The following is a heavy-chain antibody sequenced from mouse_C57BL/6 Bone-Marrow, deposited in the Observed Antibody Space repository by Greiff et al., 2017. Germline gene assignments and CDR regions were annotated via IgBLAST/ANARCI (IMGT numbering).Heavy chain of an antibody. CDR2: IYPSDSET. CDR1: GYTFTSYW. J-gene: IGHJ3*01. V-gene: IGHV1-61*01. D-gene: IGHD1-1*01. CDR3: AREGITTVVEGFAY. Sequence: QVQLQQPGAELVRPGSSVKLSRKASGYTFTSYWMDWVKQRPGQGLEWIGNIYPSDSETHYNQKFKDKATLTVDKSSSTAYMQLSSLTSEDSAVYYCAREGITTVVEGFAYWGQGTLVTVSA.